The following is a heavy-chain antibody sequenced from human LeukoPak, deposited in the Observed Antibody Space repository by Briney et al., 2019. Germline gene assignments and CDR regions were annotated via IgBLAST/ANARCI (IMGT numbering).Heavy chain of an antibody. CDR2: IYYSVST. V-gene: IGHV4-59*01. Sequence: SETLSLTCTVSGGSISSYYWSWIRRPPGKGLEGIGYIYYSVSTNYNPSLKSRVTISVDTSKNQFSLKLSSVTAADTAVYYCARGGPLAVAGLFDYWGQGTLVTVSS. CDR3: ARGGPLAVAGLFDY. CDR1: GGSISSYY. D-gene: IGHD6-19*01. J-gene: IGHJ4*02.